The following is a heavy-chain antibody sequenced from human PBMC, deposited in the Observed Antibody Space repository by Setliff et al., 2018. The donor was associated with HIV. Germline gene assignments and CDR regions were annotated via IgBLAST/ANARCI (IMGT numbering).Heavy chain of an antibody. V-gene: IGHV3-9*01. D-gene: IGHD3-10*01. CDR3: AKDIRRGIWFGELDAFDI. CDR1: GFTFNNYW. Sequence: LRLSCAVSGFTFNNYWIVWVRQAPGKGLEWVSGISWNSGSIGYADSVKGRFTISRDNAKNSLYLQMNSLRAKDTALYYCAKDIRRGIWFGELDAFDIWGQGTMVTVSS. J-gene: IGHJ3*02. CDR2: ISWNSGSI.